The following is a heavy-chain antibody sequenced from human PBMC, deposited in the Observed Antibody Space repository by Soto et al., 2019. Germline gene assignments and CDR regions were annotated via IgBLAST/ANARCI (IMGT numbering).Heavy chain of an antibody. J-gene: IGHJ3*02. V-gene: IGHV4-31*03. D-gene: IGHD2-2*01. CDR2: IYYSGST. Sequence: SETLSLTCTVSGGSISSGSYYWSWIRQHPGKGLEWIGYIYYSGSTYYNPSLKSRVTISVDTSKNQFSLKLSSVTAADTAVYYCARDRAIHDAFDIWGQGTMVTVSS. CDR1: GGSISSGSYY. CDR3: ARDRAIHDAFDI.